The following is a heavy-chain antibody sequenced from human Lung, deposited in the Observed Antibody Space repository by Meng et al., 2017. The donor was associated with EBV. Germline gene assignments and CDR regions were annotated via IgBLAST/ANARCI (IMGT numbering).Heavy chain of an antibody. CDR1: GGSISSGDYY. V-gene: IGHV4-30-4*01. J-gene: IGHJ2*01. Sequence: QVQLQESGPGLVKPSQTLSLTFTVSGGSISSGDYYWSWIRQPPGKGLELIGHIYYSGSTSYNPSLKSRVTISVDTSNNQFSLKLSSVTAADTAMYYCARVGWRQWSFDLWGRGTLVTVSS. CDR3: ARVGWRQWSFDL. D-gene: IGHD5-18*01. CDR2: IYYSGST.